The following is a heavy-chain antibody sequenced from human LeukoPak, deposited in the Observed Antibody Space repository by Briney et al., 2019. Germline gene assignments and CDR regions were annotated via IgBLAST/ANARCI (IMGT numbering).Heavy chain of an antibody. V-gene: IGHV4-4*07. CDR3: ARSGIAVAGTADAFDI. CDR2: IYTSGST. CDR1: SGSFSSYY. Sequence: KSSETLSLTCTVSSGSFSSYYWSWIRQPAGKGLEWIGCIYTSGSTNYNPSLKSRVTMSVDTSKNQFSLKLSSVTAADTAVYYCARSGIAVAGTADAFDIWGQGTMVTVSS. D-gene: IGHD6-19*01. J-gene: IGHJ3*02.